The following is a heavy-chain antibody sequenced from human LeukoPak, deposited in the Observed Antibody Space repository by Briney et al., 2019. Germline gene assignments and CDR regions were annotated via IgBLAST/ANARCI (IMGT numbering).Heavy chain of an antibody. D-gene: IGHD6-6*01. CDR1: GAFITSSSYY. V-gene: IGHV4-39*07. J-gene: IGHJ4*02. CDR3: ARFSSIAAAFDY. CDR2: NYFSGRT. Sequence: SETLSLTCTVSGAFITSSSYYWGWIRQPPGKGLEWIGSNYFSGRTYHNPSLKSRVIISVDTSKNQFSLKLSSVTAADTAVYYCARFSSIAAAFDYWGQGTLVTVSS.